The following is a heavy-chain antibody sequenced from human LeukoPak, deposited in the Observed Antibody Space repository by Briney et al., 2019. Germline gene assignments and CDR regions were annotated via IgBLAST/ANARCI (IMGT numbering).Heavy chain of an antibody. CDR1: EFTFSAYG. D-gene: IGHD2-15*01. CDR2: ISGSGSSI. V-gene: IGHV3-21*01. J-gene: IGHJ6*02. CDR3: ARFRRVVAANSFFYYYYGMDV. Sequence: GGSLRLSCVASEFTFSAYGMSWVRQAPGTGLEWVSSISGSGSSIHYKESVRGRFTISRDNSGNSIYLQMNSLRAEDTAVYYCARFRRVVAANSFFYYYYGMDVWGQGTTVTVSS.